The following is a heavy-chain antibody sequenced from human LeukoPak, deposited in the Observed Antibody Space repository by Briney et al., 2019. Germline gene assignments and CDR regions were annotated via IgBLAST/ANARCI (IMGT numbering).Heavy chain of an antibody. V-gene: IGHV1-46*01. CDR2: INPSGGST. D-gene: IGHD6-6*01. CDR3: ARRGLSSDY. CDR1: GYTFTNFP. Sequence: ASVKVSCKASGYTFTNFPMHWVRQAPGQGLEWMGIINPSGGSTNYAQKFQGRVTMTRDTSTSTVYMELSSLRSEDTAVYFCARRGLSSDYWGQGTLVTVSS. J-gene: IGHJ4*02.